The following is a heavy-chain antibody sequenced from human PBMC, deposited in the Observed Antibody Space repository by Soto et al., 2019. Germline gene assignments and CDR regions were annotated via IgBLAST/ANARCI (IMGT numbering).Heavy chain of an antibody. D-gene: IGHD2-15*01. V-gene: IGHV1-69*13. CDR2: IIPIFGTA. Sequence: GASVKVSCKASGGTFSCYAISWVRQAPGQGLEWMGGIIPIFGTANYAQKFQGRVTITADESTSTAYMELSSLRSEGTAVYYCATPQEGYCSGGSCDLDYWGQGALVTVSS. CDR3: ATPQEGYCSGGSCDLDY. CDR1: GGTFSCYA. J-gene: IGHJ4*02.